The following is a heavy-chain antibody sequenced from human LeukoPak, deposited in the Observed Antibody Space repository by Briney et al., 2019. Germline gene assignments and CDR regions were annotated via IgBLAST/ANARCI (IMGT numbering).Heavy chain of an antibody. CDR1: GFVFNNHA. Sequence: PGGSLSLSCAASGFVFNNHAMGCVRQTPEKRLEWVSLLSGEGHDTYYPDSLKGRFTISRDNSKNTVYLHMTGLRDDDTAVYFCVKDGFLTSPLRSWGPGTLVTVSS. V-gene: IGHV3-23*01. CDR3: VKDGFLTSPLRS. D-gene: IGHD3-10*01. J-gene: IGHJ1*01. CDR2: LSGEGHDT.